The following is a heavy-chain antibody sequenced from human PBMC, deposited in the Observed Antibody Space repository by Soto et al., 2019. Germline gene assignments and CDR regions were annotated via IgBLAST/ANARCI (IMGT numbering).Heavy chain of an antibody. J-gene: IGHJ4*02. D-gene: IGHD5-12*01. V-gene: IGHV3-23*01. CDR2: ISGSGGST. CDR1: GFTFRNYA. Sequence: EVQLLESGGGLVQPGGSLRLSCAASGFTFRNYAMSWVRQAPGKGLEWVSVISGSGGSTFYADSVKGRFTISRDNSKTTLYLQMNSLRAEDTAVYYCAKDQAGDAYNYGYWGQGTLVTVSS. CDR3: AKDQAGDAYNYGY.